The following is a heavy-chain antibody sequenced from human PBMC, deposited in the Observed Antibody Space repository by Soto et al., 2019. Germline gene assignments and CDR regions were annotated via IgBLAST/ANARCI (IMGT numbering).Heavy chain of an antibody. Sequence: PSETLSLTCSVSGGSISSGRSSWNWIRQPPGKGLEWIAYISHSGSTYYTPSLKSRVTISVDRSKNQFSLKLNSLTAADTAVYFCASGKGVDGSHYFYFWGPGNPGHRLL. V-gene: IGHV4-30-2*01. CDR2: ISHSGST. J-gene: IGHJ4*02. CDR3: ASGKGVDGSHYFYF. D-gene: IGHD1-26*01. CDR1: GGSISSGRSS.